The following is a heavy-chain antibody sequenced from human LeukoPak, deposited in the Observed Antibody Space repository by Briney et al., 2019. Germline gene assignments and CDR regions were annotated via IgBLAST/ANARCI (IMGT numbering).Heavy chain of an antibody. CDR1: GYTFTGYY. V-gene: IGHV1-2*02. Sequence: ASVKVSCKASGYTFTGYYMHWVRQAPGQGLEWMGWINPNSGGTNYAQKFQGRVTMTRDTSISTAYMELSRLRSDDTAVYYCARDRAVAGTFDYWGQGTLVTVSS. CDR3: ARDRAVAGTFDY. CDR2: INPNSGGT. J-gene: IGHJ4*02. D-gene: IGHD6-19*01.